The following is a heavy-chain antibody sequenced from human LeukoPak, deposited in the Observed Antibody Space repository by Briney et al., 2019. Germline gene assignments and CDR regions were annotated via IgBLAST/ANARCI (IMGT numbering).Heavy chain of an antibody. CDR3: ARLAYCSNDVCYSHYYSSMAV. J-gene: IGHJ6*03. CDR1: GYPFSSYW. Sequence: GESLKISCKGSGYPFSSYWIGWVRQMPGKGLEWMGIIYPDDSDTRYSPSFQGQVTISADKSISTASLQWSSLKASDTAMYYCARLAYCSNDVCYSHYYSSMAVWGKGTSVSVSS. V-gene: IGHV5-51*01. D-gene: IGHD2-8*01. CDR2: IYPDDSDT.